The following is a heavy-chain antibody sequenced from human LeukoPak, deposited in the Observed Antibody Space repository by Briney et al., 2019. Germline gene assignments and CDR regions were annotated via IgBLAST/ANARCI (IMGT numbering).Heavy chain of an antibody. CDR2: IYFGGSV. J-gene: IGHJ5*01. D-gene: IGHD3-10*02. Sequence: SETLSLTCTAAGGSISTNNYHWGWIRQAPGKGLEWIGSIYFGGSVNYNPSLKSRVTISMDTSKNQFYLNLSFVTTADTALYYCARGGIISRIVRGGFDSWGQGTLVAVSS. V-gene: IGHV4-39*01. CDR1: GGSISTNNYH. CDR3: ARGGIISRIVRGGFDS.